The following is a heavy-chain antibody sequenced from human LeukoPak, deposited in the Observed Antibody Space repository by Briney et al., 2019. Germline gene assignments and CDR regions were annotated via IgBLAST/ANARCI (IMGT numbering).Heavy chain of an antibody. CDR3: ARGGGSWYEYYFDY. CDR2: VSSSSSYI. V-gene: IGHV3-21*01. CDR1: GFIFSSYN. Sequence: GGSLRLSCAASGFIFSSYNMNWIRQAPGKGLEWVSSVSSSSSYIYYADSVKGRFTISRDNAKNSLYLQMNSLRAEDTAVYYCARGGGSWYEYYFDYWGQGTLVTVSS. D-gene: IGHD6-13*01. J-gene: IGHJ4*02.